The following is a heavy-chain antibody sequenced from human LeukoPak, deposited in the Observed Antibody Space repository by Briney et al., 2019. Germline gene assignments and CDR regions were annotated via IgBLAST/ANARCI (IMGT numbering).Heavy chain of an antibody. J-gene: IGHJ4*02. CDR1: GGSISSSSYY. CDR3: ASGGDSSGYYPPPHFDY. D-gene: IGHD3-22*01. V-gene: IGHV4-39*07. Sequence: SETLSLTCTVSGGSISSSSYYWGWIRQPPGKGLEWIGSIYYSGSTYYNPSLKSRVTISVDTSKNQFSLKLSSVTAADTAVYYCASGGDSSGYYPPPHFDYWGQGTLVTVSS. CDR2: IYYSGST.